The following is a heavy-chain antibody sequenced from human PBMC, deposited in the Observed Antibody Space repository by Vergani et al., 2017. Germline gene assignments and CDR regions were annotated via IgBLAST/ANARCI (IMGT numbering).Heavy chain of an antibody. Sequence: QVRLQESGPGLVKPSETLSLTCTVSGGSITSSSYYWGWIRQPPGKGLEWIGNIYHSGGAYYNPSLKGRVTISVDTSKNQFSLEVTSVTAADTAIYFCARGQTGYSRDWSTYFFYMDVWGKGTTVTVSS. D-gene: IGHD3/OR15-3a*01. CDR2: IYHSGGA. CDR3: ARGQTGYSRDWSTYFFYMDV. CDR1: GGSITSSSYY. J-gene: IGHJ6*03. V-gene: IGHV4-39*01.